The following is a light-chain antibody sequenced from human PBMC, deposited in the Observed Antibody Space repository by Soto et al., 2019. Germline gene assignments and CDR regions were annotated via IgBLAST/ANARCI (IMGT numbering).Light chain of an antibody. Sequence: DIQMTQSPSSLSATVGDRVTITCRASQSTSRYLNWYQQEPRKAPKLLIHDAFSLQSGAPSRFSGSGSGTDFTLTISSLQPEDFATYYCQQSYSTPTFGQGTKVEIK. V-gene: IGKV1-39*01. CDR2: DAF. J-gene: IGKJ1*01. CDR1: QSTSRY. CDR3: QQSYSTPT.